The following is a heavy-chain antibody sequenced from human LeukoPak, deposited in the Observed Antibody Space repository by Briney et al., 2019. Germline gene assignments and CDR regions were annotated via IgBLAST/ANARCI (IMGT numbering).Heavy chain of an antibody. Sequence: SGGSLRLSCAASGFTFSSYWLSWVRQAPGKGLEWVSGISWNSGSIGYADSVKGRFTISRDNAKNSLYLQMNSLRAEDTALYYCAKSWDSSGWYFDYWGQGTLVTVSS. CDR2: ISWNSGSI. CDR1: GFTFSSYW. CDR3: AKSWDSSGWYFDY. V-gene: IGHV3-9*01. D-gene: IGHD6-19*01. J-gene: IGHJ4*02.